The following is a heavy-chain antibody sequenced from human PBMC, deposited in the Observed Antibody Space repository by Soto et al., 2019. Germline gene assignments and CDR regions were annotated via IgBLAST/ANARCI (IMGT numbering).Heavy chain of an antibody. CDR1: GFTFSSYA. CDR3: ATGITMVRGAERRYYYYYYGMDV. D-gene: IGHD3-10*01. Sequence: GGSLRLSCAASGFTFSSYAMSWVRQAPGKGLEWVSAISGSGGSTYYADSVKGRFTTSRDNSKNTLYLQMNSLRAEDTAVYYCATGITMVRGAERRYYYYYYGMDVWGQGTTVTVSS. CDR2: ISGSGGST. V-gene: IGHV3-23*01. J-gene: IGHJ6*02.